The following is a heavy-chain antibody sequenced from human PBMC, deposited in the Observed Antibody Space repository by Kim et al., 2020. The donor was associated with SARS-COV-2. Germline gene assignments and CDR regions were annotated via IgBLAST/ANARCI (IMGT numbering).Heavy chain of an antibody. V-gene: IGHV6-1*01. CDR2: TYYRSKWYT. CDR1: GDSVSSNSAA. Sequence: SQTLSLTCDISGDSVSSNSAAWNWIRQYPSRGLEWLGRTYYRSKWYTDYALSVKGRITINPDTSKNQFSLQLNSVTPEDTAVYYFARDRQRAGTGVDYWGQGTLVTVSS. CDR3: ARDRQRAGTGVDY. D-gene: IGHD6-19*01. J-gene: IGHJ4*02.